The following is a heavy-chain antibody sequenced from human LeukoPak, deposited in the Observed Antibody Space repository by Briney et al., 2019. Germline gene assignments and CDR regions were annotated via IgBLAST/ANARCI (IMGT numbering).Heavy chain of an antibody. CDR1: GGSISSYY. CDR2: MYYSGST. J-gene: IGHJ3*02. D-gene: IGHD1-1*01. Sequence: PSETLSLTCSVSGGSISSYYWSWIRQPPGKGLEWIGYMYYSGSTHYNPSLESRVTISIDTSRKQVSLKLTSVTAADTAVYYCARDRRESTKPTDAFDIWGQGTMVTVSS. CDR3: ARDRRESTKPTDAFDI. V-gene: IGHV4-59*01.